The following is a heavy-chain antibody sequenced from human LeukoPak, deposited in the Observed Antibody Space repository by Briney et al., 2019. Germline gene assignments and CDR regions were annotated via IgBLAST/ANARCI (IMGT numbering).Heavy chain of an antibody. J-gene: IGHJ4*02. CDR2: ISDSGGST. D-gene: IGHD3-10*02. CDR1: GFGFSTYA. Sequence: GGSLRLSCDASGFGFSTYAMSWARQVPGKGLEGVSGISDSGGSTYYADSVKGRFTISRDNSKNTLYLQMNSLRAEDTAVYYCASRQGLGWHYVNWGQGTLVTVSS. V-gene: IGHV3-23*01. CDR3: ASRQGLGWHYVN.